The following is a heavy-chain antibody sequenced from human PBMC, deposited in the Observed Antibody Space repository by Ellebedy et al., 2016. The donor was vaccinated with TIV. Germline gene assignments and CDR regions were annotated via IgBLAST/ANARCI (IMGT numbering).Heavy chain of an antibody. CDR1: DYTITSFG. CDR2: ISAYNGNT. D-gene: IGHD6-13*01. CDR3: ARDLGYSSSPLDY. J-gene: IGHJ4*02. Sequence: AASVKVSCKASDYTITSFGISWVRQAPGQGLEWMGWISAYNGNTNYAQKLQGRVTMTTDTSTSTAYMELRSLRSDDTAMYYCARDLGYSSSPLDYWGQGTLVTVSS. V-gene: IGHV1-18*04.